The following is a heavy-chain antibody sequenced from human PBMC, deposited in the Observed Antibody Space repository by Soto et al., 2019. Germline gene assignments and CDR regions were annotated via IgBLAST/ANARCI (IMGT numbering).Heavy chain of an antibody. CDR2: ITWNSDKI. D-gene: IGHD4-4*01. CDR3: AKSLGNLAYSAYRPMES. Sequence: EIQLVESGGGLVQPGGSRRLSCTASGFTFDDYTMYWVRHAPGKGLEWVSGITWNSDKIDYADSVKGRFSISRDNAKNSLYLQMDSLTTADTATYYCAKSLGNLAYSAYRPMESWGQGTLVTVSS. CDR1: GFTFDDYT. J-gene: IGHJ4*02. V-gene: IGHV3-9*01.